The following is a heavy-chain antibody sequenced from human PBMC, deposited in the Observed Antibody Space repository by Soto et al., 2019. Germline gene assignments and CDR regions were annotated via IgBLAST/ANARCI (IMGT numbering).Heavy chain of an antibody. CDR3: IGSFPF. CDR1: GLPFVNFL. D-gene: IGHD3-10*01. Sequence: GGSLRLPWTGSGLPFVNFLRSWFRQAPGKGLEWVGFIRSQPYGGTTQYAASVRGRFTISRDDSKGIAYLQMNSLKSEDSGVYYCIGSFPFWGQGTLVTGSS. CDR2: IRSQPYGGTT. V-gene: IGHV3-49*03. J-gene: IGHJ1*01.